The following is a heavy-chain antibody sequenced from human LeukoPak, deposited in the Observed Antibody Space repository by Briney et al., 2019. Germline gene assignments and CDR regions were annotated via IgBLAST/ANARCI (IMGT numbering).Heavy chain of an antibody. Sequence: SETLSLTCTVFGSSISSYYWSWIRQPPGKGLEWIGYIYTSGSTNYNPSLKSRVTISVDTSKNQFSLKLSSVTAADTAVYYCARLAVVVPAVSIPYYYYYMDVWGKGTTVTVSS. CDR3: ARLAVVVPAVSIPYYYYYMDV. CDR2: IYTSGST. CDR1: GSSISSYY. J-gene: IGHJ6*03. D-gene: IGHD2-2*01. V-gene: IGHV4-4*09.